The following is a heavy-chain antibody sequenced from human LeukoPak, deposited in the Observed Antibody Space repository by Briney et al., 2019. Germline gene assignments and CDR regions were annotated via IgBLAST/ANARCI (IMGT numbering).Heavy chain of an antibody. D-gene: IGHD1-26*01. J-gene: IGHJ4*02. V-gene: IGHV4-34*01. CDR1: GGSFSGYY. Sequence: SETLSLTCAVYGGSFSGYYWSWIRQPPGKGLEWIGEINHSGSTNYNPSLKSRVTISVDTSMNQFSLKLSSVTAADTAVYYCARGSGSYYMLFDYWGQGTLVTVSS. CDR3: ARGSGSYYMLFDY. CDR2: INHSGST.